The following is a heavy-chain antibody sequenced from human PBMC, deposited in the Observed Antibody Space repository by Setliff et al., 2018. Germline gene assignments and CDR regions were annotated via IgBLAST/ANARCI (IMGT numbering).Heavy chain of an antibody. J-gene: IGHJ5*02. CDR1: GYSFSTCW. D-gene: IGHD3-10*01. V-gene: IGHV5-51*01. CDR2: IYPGDSIT. Sequence: GESLKISCKGSGYSFSTCWIGWVRQMPGKGLEWMGIIYPGDSITRYSPSFQGQVTISVDKSINTAYLQSSSLRASDTAIYYCAGHPYYYGSGTYLDNNNRWFDPWGQGTLVTVSS. CDR3: AGHPYYYGSGTYLDNNNRWFDP.